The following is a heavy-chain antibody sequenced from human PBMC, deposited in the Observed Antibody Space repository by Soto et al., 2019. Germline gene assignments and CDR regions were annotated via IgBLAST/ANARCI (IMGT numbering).Heavy chain of an antibody. J-gene: IGHJ4*02. CDR1: GFSLTDTGVG. V-gene: IGHV2-5*01. CDR2: IYWNDDV. Sequence: QITLKESGPTLVNRTQTLTLTCTFSGFSLTDTGVGVGWIRQPPGKALEWLALIYWNDDVRYSPSLRSRLTITKDTSKNQVFLTMTNMDPVDTATFYCAHFPRGFSYGCFDYWGQGTQVTVFS. CDR3: AHFPRGFSYGCFDY. D-gene: IGHD3-10*01.